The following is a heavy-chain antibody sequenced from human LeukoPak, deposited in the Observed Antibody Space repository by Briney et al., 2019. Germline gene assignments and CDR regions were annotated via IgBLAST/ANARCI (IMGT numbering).Heavy chain of an antibody. CDR2: ISGLGDNT. J-gene: IGHJ4*02. CDR1: GFAFSSYA. D-gene: IGHD1-1*01. V-gene: IGHV3-23*01. Sequence: GGSLRLSCAASGFAFSSYAMSWVRQAPGKGLEGVSGISGLGDNTYYVDSVKGRFTISRDNAKNTQYLQINSLRVEDTAVYYCAKGTYGYNWNDDFDYWGQGTLVTVSS. CDR3: AKGTYGYNWNDDFDY.